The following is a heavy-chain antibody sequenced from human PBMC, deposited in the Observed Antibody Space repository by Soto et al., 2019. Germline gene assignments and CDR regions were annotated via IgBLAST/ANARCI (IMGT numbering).Heavy chain of an antibody. CDR2: ISRLSDYI. V-gene: IGHV3-21*01. CDR1: GFTFSSYS. CDR3: ARDLTKVVRSLYYFDY. D-gene: IGHD2-15*01. Sequence: EVQLVDSGGGLVKPGGSLRLSCAASGFTFSSYSMNWVRQAPGKGLEWVSSISRLSDYIYYADSVKGRFTISRDNAKNSLYLQMNNLSAEDTAVYYCARDLTKVVRSLYYFDYWGQGTLVTVSS. J-gene: IGHJ4*02.